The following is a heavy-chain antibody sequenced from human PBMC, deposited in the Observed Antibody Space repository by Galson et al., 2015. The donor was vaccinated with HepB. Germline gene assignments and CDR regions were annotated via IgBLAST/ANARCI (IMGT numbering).Heavy chain of an antibody. CDR2: ISAYNGNR. CDR3: ARDIVVVVAATPYDYYYGMDV. J-gene: IGHJ6*02. Sequence: SVKVSCKASGYTFTSYGISWVRQAPGQGLEWMGWISAYNGNRNYAQKVQGRVIMTTDTSTSTAYMELRSLRSDDTAVYYCARDIVVVVAATPYDYYYGMDVWGQGTTVTVSS. V-gene: IGHV1-18*01. D-gene: IGHD2-15*01. CDR1: GYTFTSYG.